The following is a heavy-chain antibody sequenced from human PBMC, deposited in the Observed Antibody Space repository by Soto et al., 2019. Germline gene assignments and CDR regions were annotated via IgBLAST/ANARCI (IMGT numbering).Heavy chain of an antibody. CDR1: GYTFTGYY. Sequence: SVKVSCKASGYTFTGYYIHWVRQAPGQGLEWMGWINPILGIANYAQKFQGRVTITADKSTSTAYMELSSLRSEDTAVYYCAREGDLYYYGSGSYYYLYFDYWGQGTLVTVSS. CDR2: INPILGIA. V-gene: IGHV1-69*10. CDR3: AREGDLYYYGSGSYYYLYFDY. J-gene: IGHJ4*02. D-gene: IGHD3-10*01.